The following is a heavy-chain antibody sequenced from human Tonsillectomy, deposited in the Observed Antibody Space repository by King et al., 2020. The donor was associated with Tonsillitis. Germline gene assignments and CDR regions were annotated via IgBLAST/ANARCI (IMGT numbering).Heavy chain of an antibody. Sequence: VQLVESGGGLVQPGGSLRLSCAASGFTFSSYAMSWVRQAPGKGLECVSGISGSGGSTDYADSVQGRFTISRDNSKSTLYLQMNSLRAEDTAIYYCAKILGYTYGPLEYWGQGTVVTVSS. CDR2: ISGSGGST. V-gene: IGHV3-23*04. J-gene: IGHJ4*02. D-gene: IGHD5-18*01. CDR1: GFTFSSYA. CDR3: AKILGYTYGPLEY.